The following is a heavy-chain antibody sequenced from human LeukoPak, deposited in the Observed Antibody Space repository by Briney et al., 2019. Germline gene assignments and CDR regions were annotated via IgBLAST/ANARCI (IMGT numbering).Heavy chain of an antibody. V-gene: IGHV3-43*02. D-gene: IGHD2-15*01. Sequence: GGSLRLSCAASGFSFGADSMHWARQVPGKGLEWVSLINGDGNTYYAASVNGRFTVSRDNSKNSLYLQMSSLRPEDTALYYCAKDIGGGLLEYWGQGTLVTVSS. CDR2: INGDGNT. CDR1: GFSFGADS. J-gene: IGHJ4*02. CDR3: AKDIGGGLLEY.